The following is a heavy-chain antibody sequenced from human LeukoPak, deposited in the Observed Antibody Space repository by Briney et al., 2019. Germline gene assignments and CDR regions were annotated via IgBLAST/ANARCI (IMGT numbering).Heavy chain of an antibody. CDR1: GFRFKSSS. CDR3: AKHQWELPSFDY. V-gene: IGHV3-23*01. CDR2: ISGSGGST. J-gene: IGHJ4*02. D-gene: IGHD1-26*01. Sequence: QTGVTERLLCADSGFRFKSSSMSWPRQAPGKGLEWVSAISGSGGSTYYADSVKGRFTISRDNSKNTLYLQMNSLRAEDTAVYYCAKHQWELPSFDYWGQGTLVTVSS.